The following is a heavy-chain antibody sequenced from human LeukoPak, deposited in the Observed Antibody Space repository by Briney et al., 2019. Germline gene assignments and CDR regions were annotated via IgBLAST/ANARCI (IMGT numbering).Heavy chain of an antibody. CDR2: IIAYSGNT. V-gene: IGHV1-18*01. D-gene: IGHD3-16*01. CDR3: ARGADTGSYGSLVYFDY. J-gene: IGHJ4*02. Sequence: ASVKVTCNASGYTITSYCISWVRQPPGQGLEWMGLIIAYSGNTNFAQKLQGRVTMTTDTSTSTAHMELRSLRSDDTAVYFCARGADTGSYGSLVYFDYWGQGTLVTVSS. CDR1: GYTITSYC.